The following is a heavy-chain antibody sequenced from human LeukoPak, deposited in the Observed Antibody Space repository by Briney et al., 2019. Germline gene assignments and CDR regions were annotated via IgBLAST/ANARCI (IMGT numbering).Heavy chain of an antibody. CDR1: GGSISSYY. V-gene: IGHV4-59*08. J-gene: IGHJ6*03. Sequence: SETLSLTCTVSGGSISSYYWSWIRQPPGKGLEWIGSIYHSGSTYYNPSLKSRVTISIDSSNNQFSLKLSSVTAADTAVYYCARLVGYYYYMDVWGKGTTVTVSS. D-gene: IGHD1-26*01. CDR2: IYHSGST. CDR3: ARLVGYYYYMDV.